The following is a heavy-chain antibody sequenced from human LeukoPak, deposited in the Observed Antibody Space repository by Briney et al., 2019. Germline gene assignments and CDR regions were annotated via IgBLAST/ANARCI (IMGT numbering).Heavy chain of an antibody. V-gene: IGHV3-23*01. CDR1: GFTSSSYA. J-gene: IGHJ6*02. CDR2: ISGSGTKT. D-gene: IGHD6-19*01. CDR3: AEEQWLLRSYQGMDA. Sequence: PGGSLRLSCAASGFTSSSYAMSWVRQAPGKGLEWVSGISGSGTKTYYADSVKGRFTISRDNSKNTLYLQMNSLRAEDTAVYYCAEEQWLLRSYQGMDAWGQGTTVTVSS.